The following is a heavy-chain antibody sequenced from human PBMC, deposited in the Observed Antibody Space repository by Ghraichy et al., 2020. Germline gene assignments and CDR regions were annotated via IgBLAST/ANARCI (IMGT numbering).Heavy chain of an antibody. CDR3: AKDGHAVHWYYHMDV. J-gene: IGHJ6*03. Sequence: GGSLRLSCAASGFAFSSHAMTWVRQAPGKGLEWVSTISGGGDATWHADSVKGRFTISRDKSKNTLFLQLSSLTAEDTAISFCAKDGHAVHWYYHMDVWGEGTTVTVSS. V-gene: IGHV3-23*01. CDR1: GFAFSSHA. CDR2: ISGGGDAT. D-gene: IGHD1-1*01.